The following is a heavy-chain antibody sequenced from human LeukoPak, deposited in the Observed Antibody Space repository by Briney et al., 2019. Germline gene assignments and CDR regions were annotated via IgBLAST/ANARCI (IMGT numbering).Heavy chain of an antibody. CDR2: IYYSGST. V-gene: IGHV4-39*07. J-gene: IGHJ3*02. Sequence: PSETLSLTCTVSGGSISSSSYYWGWIRQPPGKGLEWIGSIYYSGSTYYNPSLKSRVTISVDTSKNQFSLKLSSVTAADTAVYYCAGGLLDAFDIWGQGTMVTVSS. D-gene: IGHD3-16*01. CDR3: AGGLLDAFDI. CDR1: GGSISSSSYY.